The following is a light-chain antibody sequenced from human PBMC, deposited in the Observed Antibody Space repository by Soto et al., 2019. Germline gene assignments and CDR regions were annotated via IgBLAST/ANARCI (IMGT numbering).Light chain of an antibody. Sequence: QSVLTQPPSASGTPGQMVTISCSGSSSNIGSNTVNWYQQLPGTAPKLLIYSNNQRPSGVPDRSSGSKSGTSASLAISGLQSEDEADYYCAAWDDSLNGYVFGSGTKLTVL. J-gene: IGLJ1*01. CDR1: SSNIGSNT. CDR3: AAWDDSLNGYV. V-gene: IGLV1-44*01. CDR2: SNN.